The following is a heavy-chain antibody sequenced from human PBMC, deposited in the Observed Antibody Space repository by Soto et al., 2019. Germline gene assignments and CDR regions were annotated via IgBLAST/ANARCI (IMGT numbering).Heavy chain of an antibody. CDR1: DGSIRGSY. D-gene: IGHD1-1*01. CDR2: LYYTGST. J-gene: IGHJ4*02. CDR3: ARHSVTQLTFDY. Sequence: SETLSLTCTVSDGSIRGSYWSWIRQPPGKGLEWIGCLYYTGSTNYSPSLGSRVTISVDTSKNQFSLKLSSVTAADTAMYYCARHSVTQLTFDYWGQGILVTVSS. V-gene: IGHV4-59*08.